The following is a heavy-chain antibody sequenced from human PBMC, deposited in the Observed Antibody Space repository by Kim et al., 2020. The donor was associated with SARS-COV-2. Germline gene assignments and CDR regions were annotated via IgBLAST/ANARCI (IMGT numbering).Heavy chain of an antibody. CDR3: AREKGQLLDP. Sequence: SQTLSLTCAISGDSVSSNIAAWHWIRQSPSRGLEWLGRTYYTSKWNNNYAGSVRSRITISPDTSKNQFSLQFGSVTPEDTAVYYCAREKGQLLDPWGQGTLVTVSS. J-gene: IGHJ5*02. V-gene: IGHV6-1*01. D-gene: IGHD3-10*01. CDR2: TYYTSKWNN. CDR1: GDSVSSNIAA.